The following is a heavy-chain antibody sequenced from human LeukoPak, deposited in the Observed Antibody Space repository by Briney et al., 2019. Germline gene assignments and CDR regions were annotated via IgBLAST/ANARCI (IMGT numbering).Heavy chain of an antibody. V-gene: IGHV1-69*13. CDR2: IIPIFGTA. D-gene: IGHD2-2*01. J-gene: IGHJ4*02. CDR3: ARGDIYCSSTSCYPTGVDY. Sequence: SVKVSCKASGGTFSSYAISWVRQAPGQGLEWMGGIIPIFGTANYAQKFQGRVMITADESTSTAYMELSSLRSEDTAVYYCARGDIYCSSTSCYPTGVDYWGQGTLVTVSS. CDR1: GGTFSSYA.